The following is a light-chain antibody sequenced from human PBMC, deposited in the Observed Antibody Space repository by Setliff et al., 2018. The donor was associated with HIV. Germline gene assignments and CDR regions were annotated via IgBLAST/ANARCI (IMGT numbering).Light chain of an antibody. J-gene: IGLJ1*01. CDR3: SPYTSSSTYV. CDR2: DVS. CDR1: SSDVGGYNY. Sequence: QSALTQPASVSGSPGQSITISCTGTSSDVGGYNYVSWYQQHPGKAPKFMIYDVSKRPSGVSNRFSGSKSGNTASLTISGLQAEDEADYYCSPYTSSSTYVFGTGTKVTVL. V-gene: IGLV2-14*01.